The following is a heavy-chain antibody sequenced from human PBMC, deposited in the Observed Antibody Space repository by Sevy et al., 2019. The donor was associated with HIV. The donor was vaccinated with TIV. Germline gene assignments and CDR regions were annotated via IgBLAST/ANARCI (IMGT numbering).Heavy chain of an antibody. V-gene: IGHV3-74*01. Sequence: GGSLRLSCAASGFTFSSYLMHWVRQAPGKGLVWVSRINSDGSSTNYADSVKGRFTISRDNAKNTLYLQMNSLRAEDTAVYYCAREYSGTYYYFDYWGQGTLVTVSS. J-gene: IGHJ4*02. CDR1: GFTFSSYL. CDR3: AREYSGTYYYFDY. D-gene: IGHD1-26*01. CDR2: INSDGSST.